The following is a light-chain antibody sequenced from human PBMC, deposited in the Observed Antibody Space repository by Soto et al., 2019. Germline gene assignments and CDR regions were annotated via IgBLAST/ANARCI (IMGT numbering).Light chain of an antibody. V-gene: IGLV2-14*01. J-gene: IGLJ2*01. CDR2: EVF. CDR1: SSDVGGYNY. CDR3: CSYTTTSTYV. Sequence: QSALTQPASVSGSPGQSITISCTGTSSDVGGYNYVSWYQQHPGKVPKLMIYEVFRRPSGISNRFSGSKSGNTASLTISGLQAEDEAAYYCCSYTTTSTYVFGGGTKLTVL.